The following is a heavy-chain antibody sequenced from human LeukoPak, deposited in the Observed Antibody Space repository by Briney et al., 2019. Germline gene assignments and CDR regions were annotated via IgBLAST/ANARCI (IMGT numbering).Heavy chain of an antibody. D-gene: IGHD3-22*01. CDR1: GFSFSSYA. CDR3: ATGISMMIMAPGY. J-gene: IGHJ1*01. CDR2: ISGSGAST. Sequence: GGSLRLSCAASGFSFSSYAMGWVRQAPGKGLEWVSTISGSGASTYYADSVRGRFTISRDNSKNTLFLQMNSLRVEDTAVYYCATGISMMIMAPGYWGQGTLVTVSS. V-gene: IGHV3-23*01.